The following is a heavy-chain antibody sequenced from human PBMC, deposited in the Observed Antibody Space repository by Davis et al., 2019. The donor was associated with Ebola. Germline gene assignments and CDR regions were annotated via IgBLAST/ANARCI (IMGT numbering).Heavy chain of an antibody. J-gene: IGHJ6*02. D-gene: IGHD6-19*01. CDR1: GYRFTSYW. V-gene: IGHV5-51*01. Sequence: GESLKISCKGSGYRFTSYWIGWVRQMPGKGLEWMGIIYPGDSDSRYSPSFQGQVTISADKSISTAYLQWSSVKASDTAMYYCARGANIAVAPYFYGADVWGQGTTVTVSS. CDR3: ARGANIAVAPYFYGADV. CDR2: IYPGDSDS.